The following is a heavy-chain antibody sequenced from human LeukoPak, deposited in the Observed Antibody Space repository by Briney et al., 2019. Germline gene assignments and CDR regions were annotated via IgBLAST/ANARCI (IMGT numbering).Heavy chain of an antibody. J-gene: IGHJ4*02. D-gene: IGHD6-13*01. CDR3: ARLSSSSPRTYFDY. CDR1: GGSFSGYY. CDR2: INHSGST. V-gene: IGHV4-34*01. Sequence: SETLSLTCAVYGGSFSGYYWSRIRQPPGKGLEWIGEINHSGSTNYNPSLKSRVTISVDTSKNQFSLKLSSVTAADTAVYYCARLSSSSPRTYFDYWGQGTLVTVSS.